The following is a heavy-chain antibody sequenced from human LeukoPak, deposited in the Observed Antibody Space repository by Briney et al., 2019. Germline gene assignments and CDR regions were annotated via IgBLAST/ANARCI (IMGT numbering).Heavy chain of an antibody. CDR2: ISGIGGST. CDR1: GFIFSSYA. CDR3: AKATRISHHPDY. Sequence: PTGGSLRLSCAASGFIFSSYAMSWVRQAPGKGLEWVSGISGIGGSTYYADSVKGRFTMSRDNSKNTLYLQMNSLRAEDTAVYYCAKATRISHHPDYWGQGTLVTVSS. V-gene: IGHV3-23*01. J-gene: IGHJ4*02.